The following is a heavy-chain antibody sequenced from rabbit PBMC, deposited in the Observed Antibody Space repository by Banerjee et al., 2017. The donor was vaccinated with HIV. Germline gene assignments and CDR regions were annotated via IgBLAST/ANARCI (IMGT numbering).Heavy chain of an antibody. CDR3: ARNYVNAFDP. D-gene: IGHD1-1*01. J-gene: IGHJ2*01. V-gene: IGHV1S40*01. Sequence: QSLEESGGGLVQPEGSLALTCTASGFSFSSSYHMCWVRQAPGKGLEWIACIYGGSSGITHYASWAKGRFTISRTSSTTVTLQMTSLTAADTATYFCARNYVNAFDPWGPGTLVTVS. CDR1: GFSFSSSYH. CDR2: IYGGSSGIT.